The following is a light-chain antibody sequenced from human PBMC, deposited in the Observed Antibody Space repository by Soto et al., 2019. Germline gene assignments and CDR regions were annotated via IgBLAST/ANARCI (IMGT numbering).Light chain of an antibody. J-gene: IGKJ3*01. V-gene: IGKV4-1*01. CDR1: QSVLYSTNNKNY. Sequence: IVMTQSPDSLSVTLVERATVNCKTSQSVLYSTNNKNYLAWYQQKPGQPPKLLIYWASTRESGVPDRFSGSGSGTDFTLTISSLQAEDVAVYYCQQYYSTPFTFGPGTKVDIK. CDR3: QQYYSTPFT. CDR2: WAS.